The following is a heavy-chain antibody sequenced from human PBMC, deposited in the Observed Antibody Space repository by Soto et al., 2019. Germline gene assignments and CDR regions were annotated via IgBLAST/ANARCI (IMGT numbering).Heavy chain of an antibody. CDR2: IYYSGST. CDR1: GGSISSSSYY. J-gene: IGHJ6*02. Sequence: LSLTCTVSGGSISSSSYYWGWIRQPPGKGLEWIGSIYYSGSTYYNPSLKSRVTISVDTSKNQFSLKLSSVTAADTAVYYCARRHYYYGMDVWGQGTTVTVSS. CDR3: ARRHYYYGMDV. V-gene: IGHV4-39*01.